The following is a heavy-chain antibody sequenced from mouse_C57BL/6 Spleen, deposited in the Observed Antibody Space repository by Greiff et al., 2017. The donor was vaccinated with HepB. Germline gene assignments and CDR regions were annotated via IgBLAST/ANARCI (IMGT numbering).Heavy chain of an antibody. CDR3: ARGRGDLLGY. J-gene: IGHJ2*01. V-gene: IGHV1-69*01. CDR1: GYTFTSYW. CDR2: IDPSDSYT. Sequence: QVQLKQPGAELVMPGASVKLSCKASGYTFTSYWMHWVKQRPGQGLEWIGEIDPSDSYTNYNQKFKGKSTLTVDKSSSTAYMQLSSLTSEDSAVYYCARGRGDLLGYWGQGTTLTVSS. D-gene: IGHD1-1*01.